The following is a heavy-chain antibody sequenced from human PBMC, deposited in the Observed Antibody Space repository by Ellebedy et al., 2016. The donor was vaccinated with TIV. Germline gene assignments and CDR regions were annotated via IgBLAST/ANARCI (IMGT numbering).Heavy chain of an antibody. CDR3: AKAEVGVSGWKT. CDR1: GFTFSTYA. J-gene: IGHJ4*02. Sequence: PGGSLRLSCVASGFTFSTYAMSWVRQTPGKGLEWVSAISGSGSSPYYADSVTGRFTISRDNSKNTLYLQMSSLRVEDTAVYFCAKAEVGVSGWKTWGQGTLVTVSS. CDR2: ISGSGSSP. V-gene: IGHV3-23*01. D-gene: IGHD6-19*01.